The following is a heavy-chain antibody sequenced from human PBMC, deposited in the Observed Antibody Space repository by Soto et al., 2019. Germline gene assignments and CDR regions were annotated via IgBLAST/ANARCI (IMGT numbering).Heavy chain of an antibody. CDR2: IHQSGSP. J-gene: IGHJ4*02. Sequence: PSETLSLTCAVSNFSLIKEYYLVWIRQPPGKGLEWIGSIHQSGSPYYNPSLKSRLTISIDKSKKQFSLRLSSVTAADTAVYYCARGAPRGIIHDFDSWGQGSLVTVSS. CDR3: ARGAPRGIIHDFDS. V-gene: IGHV4-38-2*01. CDR1: NFSLIKEYY. D-gene: IGHD3-10*01.